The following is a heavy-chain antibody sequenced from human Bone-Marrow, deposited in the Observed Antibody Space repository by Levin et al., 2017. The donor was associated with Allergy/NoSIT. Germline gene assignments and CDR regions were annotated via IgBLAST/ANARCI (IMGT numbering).Heavy chain of an antibody. D-gene: IGHD4-17*01. Sequence: PGGSLRLSCTVSGGSISSGDYYWGWIRQPPGKGLEWIGSVYYRGSTYYNSSLKSRVTISVDTSKNQFSLKLTSVTAADTAVYYCARTVTTKTNWFDPWGQGTLVTVSS. CDR2: VYYRGST. CDR1: GGSISSGDYY. CDR3: ARTVTTKTNWFDP. V-gene: IGHV4-39*01. J-gene: IGHJ5*02.